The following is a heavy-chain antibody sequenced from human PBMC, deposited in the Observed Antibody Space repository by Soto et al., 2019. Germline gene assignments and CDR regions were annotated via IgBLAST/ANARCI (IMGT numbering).Heavy chain of an antibody. J-gene: IGHJ4*02. CDR2: QSGST. CDR3: AVYIAGAGGDGY. D-gene: IGHD6-19*01. V-gene: IGHV4-61*01. CDR1: GGSVSSGSYH. Sequence: QVQLQESGPGLVKPSETLSLTCTVSGGSVSSGSYHWTWIRQPPGKGLEWIGQSGSTNYNPSLKSRITISVDTSKNQFSLNLRSVTAADTAVYYCAVYIAGAGGDGYWGQGTLVTVSS.